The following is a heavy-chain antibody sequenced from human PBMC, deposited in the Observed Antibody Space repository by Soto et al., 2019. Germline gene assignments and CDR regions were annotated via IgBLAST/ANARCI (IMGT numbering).Heavy chain of an antibody. CDR3: ARDSPYYYDSSGSWGYGMDV. J-gene: IGHJ6*02. CDR1: GGSISSGDYY. V-gene: IGHV4-30-4*01. D-gene: IGHD3-22*01. CDR2: IYYSGST. Sequence: PWETLSLTCTVSGGSISSGDYYWSWIRQPPGKGLEWIGYIYYSGSTYYNPSLKSRVTIPVDTSKNQFSLKLSSVTAADTAVYYCARDSPYYYDSSGSWGYGMDVWGQGTTVTVSS.